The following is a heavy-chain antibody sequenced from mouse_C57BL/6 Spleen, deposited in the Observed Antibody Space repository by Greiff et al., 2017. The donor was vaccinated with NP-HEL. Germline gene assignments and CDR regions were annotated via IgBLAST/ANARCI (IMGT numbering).Heavy chain of an antibody. Sequence: VMLVESGPGLVAPSQSLSITCTVSGFSLTSYGVSWVRQPPGKGLEWLGVIWGDGSTNYHSALISRLSISKDNSKSQVFLKLNSLQTDDTATYYCAKAFITTVVAPWDYWGQGTSVTVSS. CDR3: AKAFITTVVAPWDY. CDR1: GFSLTSYG. D-gene: IGHD1-1*01. J-gene: IGHJ4*01. CDR2: IWGDGST. V-gene: IGHV2-3*01.